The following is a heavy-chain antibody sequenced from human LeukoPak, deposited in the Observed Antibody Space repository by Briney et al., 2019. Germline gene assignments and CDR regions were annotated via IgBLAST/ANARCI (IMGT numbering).Heavy chain of an antibody. CDR3: AKDALDYGSGSYIDY. D-gene: IGHD3-10*01. CDR2: ISWNSGSI. J-gene: IGHJ4*02. V-gene: IGHV3-9*01. Sequence: GRSLRLSCAASGFTFDDYAMHWVRQAPGKGLEWVSGISWNSGSIGYADSVKGRFTISRDNAKNSLYLQMNSLRAEDTALYYCAKDALDYGSGSYIDYWGQGTLVTVSS. CDR1: GFTFDDYA.